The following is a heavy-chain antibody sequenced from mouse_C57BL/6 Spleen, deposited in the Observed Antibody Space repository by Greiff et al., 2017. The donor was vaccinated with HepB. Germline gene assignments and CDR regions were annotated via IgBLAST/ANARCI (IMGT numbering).Heavy chain of an antibody. CDR1: GYTFTSYG. V-gene: IGHV1-81*01. Sequence: QVQLQQSGAELARPGASVKLSCKASGYTFTSYGISWVKQRTGQGLEWIGEIYPRSGNTYYNEKFKGKATLTADKSSSTAYLELRSLTSEDSAVYFCARCDGSYAMDYWGQGTSVTVSS. CDR3: ARCDGSYAMDY. D-gene: IGHD2-3*01. CDR2: IYPRSGNT. J-gene: IGHJ4*01.